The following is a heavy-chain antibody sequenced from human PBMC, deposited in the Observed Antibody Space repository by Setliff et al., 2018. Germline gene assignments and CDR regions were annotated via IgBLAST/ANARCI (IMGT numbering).Heavy chain of an antibody. D-gene: IGHD3-3*01. CDR1: GYTFTRHG. CDR2: ISPYNGNT. V-gene: IGHV1-18*04. J-gene: IGHJ3*02. Sequence: ASVKVSCKASGYTFTRHGINWPRQAPGQGLEWLGWISPYNGNTKYAQTVQDRIRMTTDTSTTTSYMELSGLRSDDTAVYFCARSSDSGYYHQRDAFDIWGQGTRVTVSS. CDR3: ARSSDSGYYHQRDAFDI.